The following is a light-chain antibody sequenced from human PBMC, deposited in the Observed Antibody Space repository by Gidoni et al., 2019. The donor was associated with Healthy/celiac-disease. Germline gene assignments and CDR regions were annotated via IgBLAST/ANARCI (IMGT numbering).Light chain of an antibody. V-gene: IGKV3-11*01. CDR2: DAS. Sequence: EMVWTQSPATLSLSPGERATRSCRASQSVSSYLAWYQQKPVQAPRLLIYDASNRATGIPAMFSGSGSGTDFTLTISSLEPEDFAVYYCQQRSNWPTFGGGTKVEIK. CDR1: QSVSSY. J-gene: IGKJ4*01. CDR3: QQRSNWPT.